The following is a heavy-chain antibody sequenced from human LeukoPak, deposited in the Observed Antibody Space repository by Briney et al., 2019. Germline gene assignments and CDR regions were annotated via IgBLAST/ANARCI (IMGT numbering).Heavy chain of an antibody. CDR3: ARDQRGYGSGSFMFDP. V-gene: IGHV1-2*02. D-gene: IGHD3-10*01. J-gene: IGHJ5*02. Sequence: ASVKVSCKASGYTFTGYYMHWVRQAPGQGLEWMGWINPNSGGTNYAQKFQGRVTMTRDTSISTAYMELSSLRSEDTAVYYCARDQRGYGSGSFMFDPWGQGTLVTVSS. CDR2: INPNSGGT. CDR1: GYTFTGYY.